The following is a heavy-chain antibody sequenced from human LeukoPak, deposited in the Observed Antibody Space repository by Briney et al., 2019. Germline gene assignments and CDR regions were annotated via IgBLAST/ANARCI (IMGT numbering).Heavy chain of an antibody. CDR3: ARDTYYYDSSGYSNWFDP. CDR1: GYTFTDYY. D-gene: IGHD3-22*01. Sequence: ASVKVSCKASGYTFTDYYMHWVRQAPGQGLEWMGRINPNSGGTNYAQKFQGRVTMTRDTSISTAYMELSRLRSDDTAVYYCARDTYYYDSSGYSNWFDPWGQGTLVTVSS. V-gene: IGHV1-2*06. CDR2: INPNSGGT. J-gene: IGHJ5*02.